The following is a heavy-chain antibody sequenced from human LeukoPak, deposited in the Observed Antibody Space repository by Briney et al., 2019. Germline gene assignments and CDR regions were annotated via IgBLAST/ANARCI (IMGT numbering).Heavy chain of an antibody. CDR1: GFTFSSYS. CDR3: ARQPGTVTTGPFDY. D-gene: IGHD4-17*01. Sequence: GGSLRLSCAASGFTFSSYSMNWVRQAPGKGLEWVSSISSSSSYIYYADSVKGRFTISRDNAKNSLYLQMNSLRAEDTAVYYCARQPGTVTTGPFDYWGEGTLVTVSS. V-gene: IGHV3-21*01. J-gene: IGHJ4*02. CDR2: ISSSSSYI.